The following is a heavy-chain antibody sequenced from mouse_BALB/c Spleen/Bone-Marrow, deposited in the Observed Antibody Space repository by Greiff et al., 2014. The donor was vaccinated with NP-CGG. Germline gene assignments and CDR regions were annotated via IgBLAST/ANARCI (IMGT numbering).Heavy chain of an antibody. J-gene: IGHJ4*01. CDR3: ARGGLRLPYAMDY. Sequence: VQLQQSGAELARPGASVKMSCKASGYTFTSYTIHWVKQRPGQGLEWIGYINPSSGYTNYHQKFKDKATLTADTSSSTAYMQLSSLTSEDSAVYYCARGGLRLPYAMDYWGQGTSVTVSS. CDR2: INPSSGYT. V-gene: IGHV1-4*01. CDR1: GYTFTSYT. D-gene: IGHD1-2*01.